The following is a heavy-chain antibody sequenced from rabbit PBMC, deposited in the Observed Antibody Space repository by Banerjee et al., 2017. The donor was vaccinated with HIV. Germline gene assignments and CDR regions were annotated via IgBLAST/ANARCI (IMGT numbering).Heavy chain of an antibody. CDR1: GSDISSNA. Sequence: QEQLVESGGGLVQPEGSLTLTCKASGSDISSNAMCWVRQAPGKGLEWIGCINTGSSGSTYYASWAKGRFTISKGTSLNTVDLKMTSLTVADTATYFCGRDRDGDAGYGSLALWGPGTLVTVS. J-gene: IGHJ4*01. V-gene: IGHV1S47*01. D-gene: IGHD6-1*01. CDR2: INTGSSGST. CDR3: GRDRDGDAGYGSLAL.